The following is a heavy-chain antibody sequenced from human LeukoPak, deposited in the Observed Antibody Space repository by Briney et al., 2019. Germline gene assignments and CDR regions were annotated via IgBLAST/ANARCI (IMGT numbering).Heavy chain of an antibody. V-gene: IGHV1-46*01. CDR3: AREPGPLGNSYGSPYFDY. D-gene: IGHD5-18*01. J-gene: IGHJ4*02. Sequence: ASVKVSCKASGYIFTTYYMHWVRQAPGQGLEWMGRIIPSGDTTHYSQKFQGRVTITRDTSTSTVYLVLSSLRAEDTAVYYCAREPGPLGNSYGSPYFDYWGQGTLVTVSS. CDR1: GYIFTTYY. CDR2: IIPSGDTT.